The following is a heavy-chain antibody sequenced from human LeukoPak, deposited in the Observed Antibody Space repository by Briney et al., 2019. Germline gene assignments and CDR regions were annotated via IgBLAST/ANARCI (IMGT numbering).Heavy chain of an antibody. D-gene: IGHD6-6*01. CDR3: ARGLAEYNRYFDY. Sequence: GGSLGLSCAASGFTFSGYWMSWVRQAPGKGLEWVASIKQDGSEKYYVDSVKGRFTISRDNAKNSLYMQMNSLRAEDTAVYYCARGLAEYNRYFDYWGQGTLVTVSS. V-gene: IGHV3-7*01. CDR1: GFTFSGYW. J-gene: IGHJ4*02. CDR2: IKQDGSEK.